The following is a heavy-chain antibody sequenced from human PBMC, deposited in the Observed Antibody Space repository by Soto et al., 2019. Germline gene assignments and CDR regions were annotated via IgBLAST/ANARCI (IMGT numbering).Heavy chain of an antibody. Sequence: QVQLVESGGGVVQPGRSLRLSCAASGFTFSSYGMHWVRQAPGKGLEWVAVISYDGSNKYYADSVKGRFTISRDNSKNTLYLQMNSLRAEDTAVYYCAKVEGRLDYWVQGTLVTVSS. J-gene: IGHJ4*02. CDR1: GFTFSSYG. V-gene: IGHV3-30*18. CDR2: ISYDGSNK. D-gene: IGHD3-3*01. CDR3: AKVEGRLDY.